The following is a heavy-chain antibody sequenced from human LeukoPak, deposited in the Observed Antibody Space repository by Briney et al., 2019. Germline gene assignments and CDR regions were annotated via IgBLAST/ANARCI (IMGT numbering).Heavy chain of an antibody. CDR3: AKDSRAGLYYDFWSGPPTTFDY. D-gene: IGHD3-3*01. J-gene: IGHJ4*02. CDR2: ISGSGGRT. Sequence: GGSLRLSCAASGFTFSSYAMSWVRQAPGKGLEWVSAISGSGGRTYYADSVKGRFTISRDNSKNTLYVQINSRSAEDTAVYYCAKDSRAGLYYDFWSGPPTTFDYWGRGTLVTVSS. V-gene: IGHV3-23*01. CDR1: GFTFSSYA.